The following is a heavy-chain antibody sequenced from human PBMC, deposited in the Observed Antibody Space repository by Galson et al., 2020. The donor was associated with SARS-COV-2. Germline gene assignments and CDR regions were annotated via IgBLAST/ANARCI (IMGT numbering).Heavy chain of an antibody. CDR3: AREGGVATITGFDY. Sequence: GGSLRRSCAASGFTFSSYGMHWVRQAPGKGLEWVAVIWYDGSNKYYADTVKGRFTISRDNSKNTLYLQMNSLRAEDTAVYYCAREGGVATITGFDYWGQGTLVTVSS. V-gene: IGHV3-33*01. CDR1: GFTFSSYG. CDR2: IWYDGSNK. J-gene: IGHJ4*02. D-gene: IGHD5-12*01.